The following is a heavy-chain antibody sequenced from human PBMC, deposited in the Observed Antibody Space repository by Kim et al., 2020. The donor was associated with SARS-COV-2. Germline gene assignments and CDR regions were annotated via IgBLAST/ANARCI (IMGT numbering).Heavy chain of an antibody. J-gene: IGHJ3*02. CDR3: ARDAQDLSYAFDI. CDR1: GFTFSSYA. CDR2: ISYDGSNK. Sequence: GGSLRLSCAASGFTFSSYAMHWVRQAPGKGLEWVAVISYDGSNKYYADSVKGRFTISRDNSKNTLYLQMNSLRAADTAVYYCARDAQDLSYAFDIWGQGTMLTV. V-gene: IGHV3-30-3*01.